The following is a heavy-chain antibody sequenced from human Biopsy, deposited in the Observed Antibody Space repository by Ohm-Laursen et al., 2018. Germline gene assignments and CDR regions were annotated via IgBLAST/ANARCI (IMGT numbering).Heavy chain of an antibody. CDR2: VYYSGAT. V-gene: IGHV4-59*01. J-gene: IGHJ6*02. CDR1: GGSISSDW. CDR3: TRATNSTGWPYYYFYGMDI. D-gene: IGHD2/OR15-2a*01. Sequence: TLSLTCTVSGGSISSDWWSWIRQTPGKGLEWIGYVYYSGATTYNPSLRSRVTISVDTSMNQISLRLQSVTAADTAIYYCTRATNSTGWPYYYFYGMDIWGQGTTVTVSS.